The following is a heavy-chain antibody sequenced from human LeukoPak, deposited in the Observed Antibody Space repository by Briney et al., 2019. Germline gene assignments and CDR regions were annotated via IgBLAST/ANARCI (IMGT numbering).Heavy chain of an antibody. CDR3: AREGFCTGGSCYSPSQGGMDV. CDR1: GFTFSDYY. CDR2: ISSSSSTI. V-gene: IGHV3-11*04. D-gene: IGHD2-15*01. Sequence: GGSLRLSCVASGFTFSDYYMTLLRQAPGKGLEWVSYISSSSSTICYADSVKGRFTVSRDNAKNSLYLQMNSLRVEDTAVYYCAREGFCTGGSCYSPSQGGMDVWGQGTTVTVSS. J-gene: IGHJ6*02.